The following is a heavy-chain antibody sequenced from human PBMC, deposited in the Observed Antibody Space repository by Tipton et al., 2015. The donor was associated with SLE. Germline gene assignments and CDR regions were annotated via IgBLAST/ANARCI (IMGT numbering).Heavy chain of an antibody. CDR2: IYYSGST. Sequence: LRLSCTVSGGSISSGGYYWSWIRQHPGKGLEWIGYIYYSGSTNYNPSLKSRVTISVDTSKNQFSLKLSSVTAADTAVYYCARGSHGYSSSWGQGTLVTVSS. D-gene: IGHD6-13*01. J-gene: IGHJ4*02. V-gene: IGHV4-31*03. CDR3: ARGSHGYSSS. CDR1: GGSISSGGYY.